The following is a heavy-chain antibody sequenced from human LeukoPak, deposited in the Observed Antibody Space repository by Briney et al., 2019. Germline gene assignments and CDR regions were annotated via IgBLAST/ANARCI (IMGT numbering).Heavy chain of an antibody. CDR3: ARDQPRLGVGDNWFDP. CDR2: IYTSGST. CDR1: GGSISSYY. Sequence: SETLSLTCTVSGGSISSYYWSWIRQPAGKGLEWIGRIYTSGSTNYNPSLKSRVTMSVDTSKNQFSLKLSSVTAADTAVYYCARDQPRLGVGDNWFDPWGQGTLVTVSS. J-gene: IGHJ5*02. V-gene: IGHV4-4*07. D-gene: IGHD3-3*01.